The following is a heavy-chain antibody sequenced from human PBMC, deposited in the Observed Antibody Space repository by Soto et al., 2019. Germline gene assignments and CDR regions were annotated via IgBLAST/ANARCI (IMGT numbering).Heavy chain of an antibody. Sequence: GGSLRLSCAASGFTFSSYAMIWVRQAPGKGLEWVSAISGSGGSTYYADSVKGRFTISRDNSKNTLYLQMNSLRAEDTAVYYCAKDRVLVVAATPTYWGQGTLVTVSS. CDR3: AKDRVLVVAATPTY. CDR1: GFTFSSYA. V-gene: IGHV3-23*01. CDR2: ISGSGGST. D-gene: IGHD2-15*01. J-gene: IGHJ4*02.